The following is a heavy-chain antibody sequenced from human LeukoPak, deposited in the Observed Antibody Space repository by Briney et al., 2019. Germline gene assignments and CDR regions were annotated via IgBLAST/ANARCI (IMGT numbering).Heavy chain of an antibody. V-gene: IGHV3-23*01. D-gene: IGHD2-21*02. Sequence: PGGSLRLSCAASGFTFSSYAMSWVRQAPGKGLEWVSVTGGSGGTTYYADSVKGRFTISRGNSKNTLYLQMNSLRAEDTAVYYCATRNGVVVTAIRLDYWGQGTLVTVSS. CDR3: ATRNGVVVTAIRLDY. J-gene: IGHJ4*02. CDR1: GFTFSSYA. CDR2: TGGSGGTT.